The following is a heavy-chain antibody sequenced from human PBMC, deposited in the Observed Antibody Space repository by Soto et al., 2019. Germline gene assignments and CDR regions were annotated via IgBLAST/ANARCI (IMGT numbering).Heavy chain of an antibody. D-gene: IGHD3-10*01. CDR2: ISTSSSYI. V-gene: IGHV3-21*01. J-gene: IGHJ4*02. CDR1: GFTFSSYF. CDR3: ARAETIWFGGSDY. Sequence: EVQLVESGGGLVKPGGSLRLSCAASGFTFSSYFMNWVRQATGKGLEWVSSISTSSSYIYYADSVKGRLTISRDNAKNSLYLQMNSLRAADTAVYYCARAETIWFGGSDYWGQGTLVTVSS.